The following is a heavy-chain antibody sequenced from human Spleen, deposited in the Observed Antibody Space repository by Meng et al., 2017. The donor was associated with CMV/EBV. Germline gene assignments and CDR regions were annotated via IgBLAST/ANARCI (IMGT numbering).Heavy chain of an antibody. CDR2: MYYSGRG. CDR1: GGSVSSGGYS. V-gene: IGHV4-61*08. Sequence: VSGGSVSSGGYSWSCIRQPPGKGLEWIGYMYYSGRGDYNPSLKSRVTFSLDTSTNRFSLRLNSVTAADTAVYYCARNSDSGILFFVYWGQGTLVTVSS. CDR3: ARNSDSGILFFVY. D-gene: IGHD3-10*01. J-gene: IGHJ4*02.